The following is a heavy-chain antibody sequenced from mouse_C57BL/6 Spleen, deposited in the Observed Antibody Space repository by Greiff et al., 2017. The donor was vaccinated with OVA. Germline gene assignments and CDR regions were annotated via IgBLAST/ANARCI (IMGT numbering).Heavy chain of an antibody. D-gene: IGHD1-1*01. V-gene: IGHV1-81*01. J-gene: IGHJ1*03. CDR1: GYTFTSSG. CDR2: INPSNGGT. CDR3: AREITTVVARDWYFDV. Sequence: QVQLQQSGAELARPGASVKLSCKASGYTFTSSGISWVKQRTGQGLEWIGHINPSNGGTNYNEKFKSKATLTVDKSSSTAYMQLSSLTSEDSAVYYCAREITTVVARDWYFDVWGTGTTVTVSS.